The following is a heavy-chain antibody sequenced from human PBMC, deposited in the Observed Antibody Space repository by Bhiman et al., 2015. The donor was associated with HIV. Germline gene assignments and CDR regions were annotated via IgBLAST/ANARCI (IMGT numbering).Heavy chain of an antibody. J-gene: IGHJ3*02. D-gene: IGHD6-19*01. CDR2: IWYDGSNK. Sequence: QVQVVESGGGVVQPGRSLRLSCAASGFSFSNYGMHWVRQAPGKGLEWVAAIWYDGSNKHYADSVKGRFTISRDNSKKMVYLQMNSLRIDDTALYYCARAVARGQWLANGYIWGQGTMVTVSS. CDR3: ARAVARGQWLANGYI. CDR1: GFSFSNYG. V-gene: IGHV3-33*01.